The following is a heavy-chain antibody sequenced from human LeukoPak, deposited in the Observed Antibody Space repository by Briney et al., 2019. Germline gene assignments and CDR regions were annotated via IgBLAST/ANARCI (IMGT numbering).Heavy chain of an antibody. Sequence: PSETLSLTCTVSGGSISSSSYYWGWIRQPPGKGLEWIGSIYYSGSTYYNPSLKSRVTISVDTSKNQFSLKLSSATAADTAVYYCARAPGRNDYWGQGTLVTVSS. CDR2: IYYSGST. D-gene: IGHD2-15*01. V-gene: IGHV4-39*07. CDR1: GGSISSSSYY. J-gene: IGHJ4*02. CDR3: ARAPGRNDY.